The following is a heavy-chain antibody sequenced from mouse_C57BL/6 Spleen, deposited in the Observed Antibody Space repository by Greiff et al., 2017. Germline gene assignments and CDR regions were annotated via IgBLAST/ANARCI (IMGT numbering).Heavy chain of an antibody. V-gene: IGHV2-2*01. D-gene: IGHD4-1*01. CDR1: GFSLTSYG. CDR2: IWSGGST. CDR3: ARKGTGTLTGYFDV. Sequence: VQVVESGPGLVQPSQSLSITCTVSGFSLTSYGVHWVRQSPGKGLEWLGVIWSGGSTDYNAAFISRLSISKDNSKSQVFFKMNSLQADDTAIYYCARKGTGTLTGYFDVWGTGTTVTVSS. J-gene: IGHJ1*03.